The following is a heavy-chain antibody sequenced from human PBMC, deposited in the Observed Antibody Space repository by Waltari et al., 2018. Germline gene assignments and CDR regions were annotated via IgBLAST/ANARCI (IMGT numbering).Heavy chain of an antibody. CDR3: AREVVPAATIVVNWFDP. Sequence: QVELVQSGPELKKPGASVKVSCRASGYCFTSYAINWVRQAPGRGFELMGWINTNSGNPTYVQGFTGRFVFSLDTSVSTAFLQINSLEAEDTAVYYCAREVVPAATIVVNWFDPWGQGTLVTVSS. J-gene: IGHJ5*02. V-gene: IGHV7-4-1*02. CDR1: GYCFTSYA. CDR2: INTNSGNP. D-gene: IGHD2-2*01.